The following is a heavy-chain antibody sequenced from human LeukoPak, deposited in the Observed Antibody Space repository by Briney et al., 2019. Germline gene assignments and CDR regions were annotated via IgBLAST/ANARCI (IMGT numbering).Heavy chain of an antibody. Sequence: KPSETLSLTCTVSGGSISSYYWSWIRQPPGKGLEWIGYIYYSGSTNYNPSLKSRVTISVDTSKNQFSLKLSSVTAADTAVYYCARETPNIVVVPAAYYYYYYMDVWGKGTTVTVSS. V-gene: IGHV4-59*12. D-gene: IGHD2-2*01. CDR3: ARETPNIVVVPAAYYYYYYMDV. CDR2: IYYSGST. J-gene: IGHJ6*03. CDR1: GGSISSYY.